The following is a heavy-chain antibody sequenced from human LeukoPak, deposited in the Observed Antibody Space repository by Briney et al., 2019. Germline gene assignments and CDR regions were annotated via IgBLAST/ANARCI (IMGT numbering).Heavy chain of an antibody. CDR3: ARVTDSSREAFDI. D-gene: IGHD6-13*01. Sequence: SVKVSCKASGGTFSSYAISWVRQAPGQGLEWMGRIIPIFGTANYAQKFQGRVTITTDESTSTAYMELSSLRSEDTAVYYCARVTDSSREAFDIWGQGTMVTVSS. J-gene: IGHJ3*02. CDR1: GGTFSSYA. V-gene: IGHV1-69*05. CDR2: IIPIFGTA.